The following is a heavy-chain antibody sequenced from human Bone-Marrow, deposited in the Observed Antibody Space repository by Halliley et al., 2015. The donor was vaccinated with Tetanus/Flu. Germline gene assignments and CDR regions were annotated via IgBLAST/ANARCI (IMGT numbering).Heavy chain of an antibody. D-gene: IGHD6-19*01. CDR2: GRT. J-gene: IGHJ4*02. Sequence: GRTCYAGAVKGRFTTSRDNSKNPLYLEMNSLGAEDTAVYYCAKAAVSRFAWLVDQEGGYFDYWGQGTLVTVSS. CDR3: AKAAVSRFAWLVDQEGGYFDY. V-gene: IGHV3-23*01.